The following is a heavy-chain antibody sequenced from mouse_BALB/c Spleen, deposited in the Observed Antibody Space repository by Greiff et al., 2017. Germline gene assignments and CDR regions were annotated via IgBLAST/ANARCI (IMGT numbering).Heavy chain of an antibody. Sequence: VKLVESGPGLVQPSQSLSITCTVSGFSLTSYGVHWVRQSPGKGLEWLGVIWSGGSTDYNAAFISRLSISKDNSKSQVFFKMNSLQADDTAIYYCARNRGGSSYVWYFDVWGAGTTVTVSS. D-gene: IGHD1-1*01. J-gene: IGHJ1*01. CDR3: ARNRGGSSYVWYFDV. CDR1: GFSLTSYG. CDR2: IWSGGST. V-gene: IGHV2-4-1*01.